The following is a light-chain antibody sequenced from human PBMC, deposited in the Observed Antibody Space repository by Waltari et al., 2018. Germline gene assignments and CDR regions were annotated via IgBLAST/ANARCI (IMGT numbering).Light chain of an antibody. J-gene: IGKJ2*01. Sequence: DIVMTQSPDSLAVSLGERATINCRSGQTVLDSSTNKNYGAWYQQKTGQPPKLLIYWASTRESGVPGRFSGSGSGTEFTLTVSSLQAEDVAVYYCQQYYDIPYTFGQGTKLEI. V-gene: IGKV4-1*01. CDR1: QTVLDSSTNKNY. CDR2: WAS. CDR3: QQYYDIPYT.